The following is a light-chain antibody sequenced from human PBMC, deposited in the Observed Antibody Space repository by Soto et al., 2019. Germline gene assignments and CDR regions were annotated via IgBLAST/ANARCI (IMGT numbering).Light chain of an antibody. Sequence: DSQMTQSPATLSASVGDRVTITCRASQTVSGCLAWYQQKPGKAPKLLISDAYSLESGVPSRFRGRRSGTEFSLTFISLLPADFATYYCQQYNSYSPWTFGQGTKVDIK. CDR1: QTVSGC. CDR3: QQYNSYSPWT. CDR2: DAY. J-gene: IGKJ1*01. V-gene: IGKV1-5*01.